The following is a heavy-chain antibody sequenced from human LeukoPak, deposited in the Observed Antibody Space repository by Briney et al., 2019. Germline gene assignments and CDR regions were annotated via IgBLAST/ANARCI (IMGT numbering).Heavy chain of an antibody. CDR1: GYTFTGYY. CDR3: ASQIRCSSTSCYNGGGFDI. D-gene: IGHD2-2*02. Sequence: ASVKVSCKASGYTFTGYYMHWVRQAPGQGLEWMGWINPNSGGTNYAQKFQGRDTMTRDTSISTAYMELSRLRSDDTAVYYCASQIRCSSTSCYNGGGFDIWGQGTMVTVSS. CDR2: INPNSGGT. J-gene: IGHJ3*02. V-gene: IGHV1-2*02.